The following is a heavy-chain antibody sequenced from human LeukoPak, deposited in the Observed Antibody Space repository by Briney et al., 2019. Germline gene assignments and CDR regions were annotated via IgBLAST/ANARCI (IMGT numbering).Heavy chain of an antibody. CDR1: GYTFTSYY. D-gene: IGHD3-10*01. V-gene: IGHV1-46*01. CDR3: ARAWSGITMVRGVIIIGWFDP. J-gene: IGHJ5*02. Sequence: ASVKVSCKASGYTFTSYYMHWVRQAPGQGLEWMGIINPSGGSTSYAQKFQGRVTMTRDTSISTAYMELSRLRSDDTAVYYCARAWSGITMVRGVIIIGWFDPWGQGTLVTVSS. CDR2: INPSGGST.